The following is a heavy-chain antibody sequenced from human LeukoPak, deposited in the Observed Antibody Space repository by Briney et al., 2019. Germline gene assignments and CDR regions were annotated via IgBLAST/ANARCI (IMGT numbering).Heavy chain of an antibody. CDR2: IYSDGNS. D-gene: IGHD3-10*01. Sequence: PGGSLRLSCAASGFTVSSYSMSWVRQAPGKGLEWVSVIYSDGNSYYADSVKGRFTISRDNAKNSLYLQMNSLRADDTAVYYCARDHYYGSGSSYKDYWGQGSLVTVSS. V-gene: IGHV3-53*01. CDR1: GFTVSSYS. J-gene: IGHJ4*02. CDR3: ARDHYYGSGSSYKDY.